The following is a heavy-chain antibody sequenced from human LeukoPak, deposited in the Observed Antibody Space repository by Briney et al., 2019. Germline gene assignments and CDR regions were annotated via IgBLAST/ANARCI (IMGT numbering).Heavy chain of an antibody. V-gene: IGHV4-34*01. J-gene: IGHJ4*02. Sequence: PSETLSLTCAVYGGSFSGYYWSWIRQPPGKGLEWIGEINHSGSTNYNPSLKSRVTISVDTSKNQFSLKLSSVTAADTAVYYCARLDSRPDTGRYFDYWGQGTLVTVSS. CDR1: GGSFSGYY. CDR2: INHSGST. D-gene: IGHD1-14*01. CDR3: ARLDSRPDTGRYFDY.